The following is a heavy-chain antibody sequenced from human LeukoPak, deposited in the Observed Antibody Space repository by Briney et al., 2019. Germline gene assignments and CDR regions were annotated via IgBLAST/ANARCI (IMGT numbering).Heavy chain of an antibody. CDR2: INTNTGNP. CDR1: GYTFTSYA. CDR3: ARDGLIAVAAAGTGYYYYGMDV. Sequence: ASVKVSCKASGYTFTSYAMNWARQAPGQGLEWMGWINTNTGNPTYAQGFTGRFVFSLDTSVSTAYLQISSLKAEDTAVYYCARDGLIAVAAAGTGYYYYGMDVWGQGTTVTVSS. J-gene: IGHJ6*02. D-gene: IGHD6-13*01. V-gene: IGHV7-4-1*02.